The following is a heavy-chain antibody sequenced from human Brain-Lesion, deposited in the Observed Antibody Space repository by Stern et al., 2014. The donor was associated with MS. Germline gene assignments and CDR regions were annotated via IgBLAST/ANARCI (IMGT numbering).Heavy chain of an antibody. Sequence: VQLVESGPGLVKPSQTLSLSCTVSGGSISSGGYYWSWIRQPAGKGLEWIGRIFNGGSTSYNPSLKRRVTISIAPSKNQFSLRLNSMTAADTAVYYCARGRVVPGFQYYATDVWGQGTTVIVSS. J-gene: IGHJ6*02. CDR2: IFNGGST. CDR3: ARGRVVPGFQYYATDV. V-gene: IGHV4-61*02. D-gene: IGHD2-2*01. CDR1: GGSISSGGYY.